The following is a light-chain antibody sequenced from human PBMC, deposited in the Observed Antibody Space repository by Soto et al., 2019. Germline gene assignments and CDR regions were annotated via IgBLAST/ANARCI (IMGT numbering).Light chain of an antibody. V-gene: IGKV3-15*01. CDR1: QSVTSN. J-gene: IGKJ5*01. CDR2: DAS. Sequence: IVMAHSPASLSVSPGERATLSFRASQSVTSNLAWYQQKPGQAPRLLIYDASSRATGIPARFSGSGSRTDFTLTISSLQSEDFGVYYCQQYNDWFSITFGQGTRLEIK. CDR3: QQYNDWFSIT.